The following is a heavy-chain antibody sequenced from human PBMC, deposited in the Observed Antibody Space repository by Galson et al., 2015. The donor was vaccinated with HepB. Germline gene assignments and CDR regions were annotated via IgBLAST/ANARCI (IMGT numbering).Heavy chain of an antibody. D-gene: IGHD3-22*01. CDR1: GFTFSDYY. J-gene: IGHJ4*02. CDR3: ARAIRNDYYDSSGYADY. V-gene: IGHV3-11*05. CDR2: ISSSSSYT. Sequence: SLRLSCAASGFTFSDYYMIWIRQAPGKGLEWVSYISSSSSYTNYADSVKGRFTISRDNAKNSLYLQMNSLRAEDTAVYYCARAIRNDYYDSSGYADYWGQGTLVTVSS.